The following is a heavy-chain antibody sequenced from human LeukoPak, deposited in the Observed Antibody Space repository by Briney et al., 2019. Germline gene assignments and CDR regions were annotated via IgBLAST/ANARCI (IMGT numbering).Heavy chain of an antibody. CDR1: GFTFSSYG. D-gene: IGHD4-17*01. CDR2: IWYDGSNK. Sequence: GGSLRLSCAASGFTFSSYGMHWVRQAPGKGLEWVAVIWYDGSNKYYAGSVKGRFTISRDNSKNTLYLQMNSLRAEDTAVYYCARMVTTDEPFDYWGQGTLVTVSS. J-gene: IGHJ4*02. V-gene: IGHV3-33*01. CDR3: ARMVTTDEPFDY.